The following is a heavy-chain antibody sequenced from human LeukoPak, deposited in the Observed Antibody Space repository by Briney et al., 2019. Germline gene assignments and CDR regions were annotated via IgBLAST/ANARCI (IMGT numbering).Heavy chain of an antibody. CDR1: GGSISSSTFY. V-gene: IGHV4-39*02. Sequence: SETLSLTCTVSGGSISSSTFYWGWIRQPPGKGLEWIGSISYSGNTCYNSSLKSRVTISLDTSKNQFPLKLSSVTAADTAVYYCARDYYGSGSYSWFDPWGQGTLVTVSS. J-gene: IGHJ5*02. CDR2: ISYSGNT. D-gene: IGHD3-10*01. CDR3: ARDYYGSGSYSWFDP.